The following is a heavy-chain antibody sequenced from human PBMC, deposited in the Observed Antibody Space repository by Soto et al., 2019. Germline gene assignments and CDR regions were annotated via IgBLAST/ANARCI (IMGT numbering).Heavy chain of an antibody. Sequence: QVQLVQSGDEVKKPGASVKVSCKASGYIFVNYGIAWVRQAPGQGLEWMGWISPYTGNTHSATKVQGRLTMTTDTSTSTAYMYLGSLTSDDTAVYYCVMVDNYVTPTPQDVLGQGTTGTVSS. D-gene: IGHD3-16*01. V-gene: IGHV1-18*01. CDR2: ISPYTGNT. CDR1: GYIFVNYG. J-gene: IGHJ6*02. CDR3: VMVDNYVTPTPQDV.